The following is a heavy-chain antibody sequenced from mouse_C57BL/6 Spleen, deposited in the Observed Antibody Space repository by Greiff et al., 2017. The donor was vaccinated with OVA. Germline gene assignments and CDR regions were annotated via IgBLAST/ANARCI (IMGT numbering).Heavy chain of an antibody. CDR1: GYSITSGYY. Sequence: EVQVVESGPGLVKPSQSLSLTCSVTGYSITSGYYWNWIRQFPGNKLEWMGYISYDGSNNYNPSLKNRISITRDTSKNQFFLKLNSVTTEDTATYYCARDYGSSYDWYFDVWGTGTTVTVSS. D-gene: IGHD1-1*01. J-gene: IGHJ1*03. V-gene: IGHV3-6*01. CDR2: ISYDGSN. CDR3: ARDYGSSYDWYFDV.